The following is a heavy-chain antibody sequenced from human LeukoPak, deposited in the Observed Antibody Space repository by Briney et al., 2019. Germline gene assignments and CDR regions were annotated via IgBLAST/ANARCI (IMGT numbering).Heavy chain of an antibody. D-gene: IGHD3-22*01. CDR2: ISYDGKDK. J-gene: IGHJ3*02. CDR1: GFTFSRNG. V-gene: IGHV3-30*03. CDR3: YYYTNDDFDM. Sequence: PGRSLRLSCAASGFTFSRNGMHWVRQAPGKGLEWVAVISYDGKDKEYADSVKGRFTISRDNSKNTLYLQMNSLRAEDTAVYYGYYYTNDDFDMWGQGTMVTVSS.